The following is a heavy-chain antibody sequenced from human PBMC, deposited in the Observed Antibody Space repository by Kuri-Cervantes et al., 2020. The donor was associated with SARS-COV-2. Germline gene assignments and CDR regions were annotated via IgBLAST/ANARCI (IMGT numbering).Heavy chain of an antibody. V-gene: IGHV3-66*01. CDR1: GFTVSTNY. CDR2: THTDGTT. D-gene: IGHD5-24*01. J-gene: IGHJ4*02. CDR3: AKDLSVEMATIPFDY. Sequence: GGSLRLSCAVSGFTVSTNYMSWVRQVPGKGLEWVSVTHTDGTTFYADSVRGRFTVFRDNSRNTLGLQMNSLGAEDTAVYYCAKDLSVEMATIPFDYWGQGTLVTVSS.